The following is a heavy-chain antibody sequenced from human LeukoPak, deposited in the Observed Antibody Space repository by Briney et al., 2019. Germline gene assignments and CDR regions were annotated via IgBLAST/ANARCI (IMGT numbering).Heavy chain of an antibody. Sequence: PSETLSLTCTVSGGSINTYYWSWIRQPPGKGLEWIGYIYYSGSTNYNPSLKSRVTISVDTSKNQFSLKLSSVTAADTAVYYCARDCSGGSCAPDYYYYYGMDVWGQGTTVTVSS. J-gene: IGHJ6*02. CDR1: GGSINTYY. D-gene: IGHD2-15*01. V-gene: IGHV4-59*01. CDR2: IYYSGST. CDR3: ARDCSGGSCAPDYYYYYGMDV.